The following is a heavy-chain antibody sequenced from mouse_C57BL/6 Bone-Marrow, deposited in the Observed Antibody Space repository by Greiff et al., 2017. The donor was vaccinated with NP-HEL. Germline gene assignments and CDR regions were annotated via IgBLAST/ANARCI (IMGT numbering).Heavy chain of an antibody. CDR3: ARRTRYFDV. D-gene: IGHD3-3*01. CDR1: GFTFSDYG. J-gene: IGHJ1*03. CDR2: ISNLAYSI. Sequence: EVKLLESGGGLVQPGGSLKLSCAASGFTFSDYGMAWVRQAPRKGPEWVAFISNLAYSIYYADTVKGRFTISRENAKNTLYLEMSSLRAEETDMYYCARRTRYFDVWGTGTTVTVSS. V-gene: IGHV5-15*01.